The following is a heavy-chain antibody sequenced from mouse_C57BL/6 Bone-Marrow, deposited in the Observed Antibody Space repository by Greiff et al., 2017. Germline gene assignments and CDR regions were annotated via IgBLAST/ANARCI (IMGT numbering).Heavy chain of an antibody. J-gene: IGHJ1*03. CDR1: GFTFSDYG. V-gene: IGHV5-15*01. CDR2: ISNLAYSI. D-gene: IGHD1-1*01. Sequence: VQLKESGGGLVQPGGSLKLSCAASGFTFSDYGMAWVRQAPRKGPEWVAFISNLAYSIYYADTVTGRFTISRENAKNTLYLEMSSLRSEDTAMYYCARRGYYYGSSSSWYFDVWGTGTTVTVSS. CDR3: ARRGYYYGSSSSWYFDV.